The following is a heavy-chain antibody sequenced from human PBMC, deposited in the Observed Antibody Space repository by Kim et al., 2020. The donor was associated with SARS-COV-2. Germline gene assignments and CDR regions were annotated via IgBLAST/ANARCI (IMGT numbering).Heavy chain of an antibody. CDR3: ARGSYSSGWYSDY. D-gene: IGHD6-19*01. J-gene: IGHJ4*02. V-gene: IGHV4-4*09. Sequence: NPTLKSRVTLSVDTTKNQFSLKLSAVTAADTAGYYCARGSYSSGWYSDYWGQGTLVTVSS.